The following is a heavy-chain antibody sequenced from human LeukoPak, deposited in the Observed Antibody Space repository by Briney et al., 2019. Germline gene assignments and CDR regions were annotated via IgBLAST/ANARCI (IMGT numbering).Heavy chain of an antibody. D-gene: IGHD6-19*01. Sequence: GGSLRLSCAASRFTFSRYWMSWVRQAPGKGLEWVANIKQDGREKYYVDSVKGRFTISRDNAKSSLFLQMNSLRAEDTAVYYCAKPVAGPSFDYWGQGTLVTASS. CDR2: IKQDGREK. CDR3: AKPVAGPSFDY. J-gene: IGHJ4*02. V-gene: IGHV3-7*03. CDR1: RFTFSRYW.